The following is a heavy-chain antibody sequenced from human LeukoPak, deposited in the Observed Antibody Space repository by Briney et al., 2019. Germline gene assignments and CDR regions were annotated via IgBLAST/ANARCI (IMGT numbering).Heavy chain of an antibody. CDR3: ARVWFGEFSFDY. D-gene: IGHD3-10*01. Sequence: ASVKVSCKASGYTFTSYAMHWVRQAPGQRLEWMGWINAGNGNTKYSEKFQGRVTITRDTSASTAYMELSSLRSEDTAVYYCARVWFGEFSFDYWGQGTLFTVSS. CDR2: INAGNGNT. V-gene: IGHV1-3*01. CDR1: GYTFTSYA. J-gene: IGHJ4*02.